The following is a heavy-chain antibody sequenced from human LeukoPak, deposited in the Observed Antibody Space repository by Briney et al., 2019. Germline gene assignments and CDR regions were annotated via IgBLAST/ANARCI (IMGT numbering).Heavy chain of an antibody. V-gene: IGHV3-23*01. D-gene: IGHD3-10*01. Sequence: PGGSLRLSCVASGFTIATYGMSWVRQAPGQGLEWVSVVGESVHTTHYADSVKGRFFISRDNSKNTVHLEMNSLRAEDTAVYYCAKDSFIVVRGVGSDDGFAVWGQGTMVTVSS. CDR3: AKDSFIVVRGVGSDDGFAV. CDR2: VGESVHTT. J-gene: IGHJ3*01. CDR1: GFTIATYG.